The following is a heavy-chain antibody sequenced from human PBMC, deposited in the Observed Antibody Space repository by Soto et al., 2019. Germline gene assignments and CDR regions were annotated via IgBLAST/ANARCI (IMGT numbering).Heavy chain of an antibody. Sequence: SETLFLTCTVSGGSISSYYWIWIRQPPGKGLEWIGYIYYSGSTNYNPSLKSRVTISVDTSKNQFSLKLSSVTAADTAVYYCARSEGRYSSSSGFDPWGQGTLVTVSS. D-gene: IGHD6-6*01. J-gene: IGHJ5*02. CDR3: ARSEGRYSSSSGFDP. CDR2: IYYSGST. CDR1: GGSISSYY. V-gene: IGHV4-59*01.